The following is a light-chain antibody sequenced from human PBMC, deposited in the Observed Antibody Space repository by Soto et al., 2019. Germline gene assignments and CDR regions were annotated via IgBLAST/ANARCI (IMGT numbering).Light chain of an antibody. Sequence: QSVLTQPPSAYGTPGQRVTISCSGSSSNIGSKTVNWYQQLPGTAPKLLIYSYNQRPSGVPDRFSGSKSGTSASLAISGLQSEDEADYYCAAWDDSLNGLVFGGGTKLTVL. CDR2: SYN. CDR3: AAWDDSLNGLV. J-gene: IGLJ3*02. V-gene: IGLV1-44*01. CDR1: SSNIGSKT.